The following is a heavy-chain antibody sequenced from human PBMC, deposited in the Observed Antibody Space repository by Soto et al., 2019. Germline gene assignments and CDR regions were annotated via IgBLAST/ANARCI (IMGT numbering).Heavy chain of an antibody. CDR2: INHYGST. J-gene: IGHJ5*02. D-gene: IGHD2-2*01. CDR3: ATHCSITSCYYTFDP. Sequence: QVQLQQWGAGLLKPSETLSLTCAVYGGSFSSYYWSWIRQPPGKGLEWIGQINHYGSTDYNPSLKSRVTISVDTSMNPFSLRLSSVTAADTAMYYCATHCSITSCYYTFDPWGQGTLVTVSS. CDR1: GGSFSSYY. V-gene: IGHV4-34*01.